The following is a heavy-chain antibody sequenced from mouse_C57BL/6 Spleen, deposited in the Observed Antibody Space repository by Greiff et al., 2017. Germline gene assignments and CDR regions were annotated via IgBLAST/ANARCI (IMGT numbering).Heavy chain of an antibody. CDR2: IYPRDGST. D-gene: IGHD2-4*01. J-gene: IGHJ2*01. CDR1: GYTFTDHT. Sequence: QVQLKESDAELVKPGASVKISCKVSGYTFTDHTIHWMKQRPEQGLEWIGYIYPRDGSTKYNEKFKGKATLTADKSSSTAYMQLNSLTSEDSAVYFCARMKLFYYDYDYFDYWGQGTTLTVSS. CDR3: ARMKLFYYDYDYFDY. V-gene: IGHV1-78*01.